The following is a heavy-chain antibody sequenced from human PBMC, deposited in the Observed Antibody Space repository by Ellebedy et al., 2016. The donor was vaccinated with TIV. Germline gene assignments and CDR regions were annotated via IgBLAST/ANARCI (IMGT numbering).Heavy chain of an antibody. CDR2: INHSGST. CDR3: ARGGRGVGATYSYRD. V-gene: IGHV4-34*01. J-gene: IGHJ4*02. CDR1: GGSFSGYY. Sequence: SETLSLXXAVYGGSFSGYYWSWIRQPPGKGLEWIGEINHSGSTNYNPSLKSRVTISVDTSKNQFSLKLSSVTAADTAVYYCARGGRGVGATYSYRDWGQGTLVTVSS. D-gene: IGHD1-26*01.